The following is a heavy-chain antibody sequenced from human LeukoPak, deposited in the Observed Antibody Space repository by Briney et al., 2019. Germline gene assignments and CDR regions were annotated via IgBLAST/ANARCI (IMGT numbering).Heavy chain of an antibody. Sequence: PGGSLGLSCAAPGFMFHDYAIHWVRQAPGKGLEWVAVIWYDGSNKYYADSVKGRFTISRDNSKNTLYLQMNSLRAEVTAVYYCARGRRIAVAGTMIDYWGQGTLVTVSS. CDR3: ARGRRIAVAGTMIDY. CDR2: IWYDGSNK. V-gene: IGHV3-33*01. D-gene: IGHD6-19*01. CDR1: GFMFHDYA. J-gene: IGHJ4*02.